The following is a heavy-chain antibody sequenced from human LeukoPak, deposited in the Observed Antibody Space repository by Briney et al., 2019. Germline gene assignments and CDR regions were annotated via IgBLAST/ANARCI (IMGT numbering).Heavy chain of an antibody. V-gene: IGHV4-59*01. CDR3: ARDSSSGLVNY. J-gene: IGHJ4*02. D-gene: IGHD1-26*01. CDR1: GGSISSYY. CDR2: IYYSRST. Sequence: SETLSLTCTVSGGSISSYYWSWIRQPPGKGLEWIGYIYYSRSTNYNPSLKSRVTISVDTSKNQFSLKLSSVTAADTAVYYCARDSSSGLVNYWGQGTPVTVSS.